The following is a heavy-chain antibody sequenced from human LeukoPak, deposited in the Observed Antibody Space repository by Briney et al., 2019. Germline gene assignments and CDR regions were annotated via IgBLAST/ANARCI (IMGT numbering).Heavy chain of an antibody. CDR3: ARGGLNRGLMVYATPTTDFVY. CDR2: IHHSGST. CDR1: GYSISSGYY. V-gene: IGHV4-38-2*02. J-gene: IGHJ4*02. Sequence: SETLSLTCTVSGYSISSGYYWGWIRQPPGKGLEWIGTIHHSGSTYYNTSLTSRVTISVDTSKNQFSLKLSSVTAADTAVYYCARGGLNRGLMVYATPTTDFVYWGQGTLVTVSS. D-gene: IGHD2-8*01.